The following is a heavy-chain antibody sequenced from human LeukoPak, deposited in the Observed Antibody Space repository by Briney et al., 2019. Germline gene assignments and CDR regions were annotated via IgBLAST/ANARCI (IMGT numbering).Heavy chain of an antibody. D-gene: IGHD6-19*01. CDR3: ARGGYSSGWYRD. J-gene: IGHJ4*02. V-gene: IGHV3-53*01. Sequence: GGSLRLSCAASGFTVSTNYMNWVRQAPGKGLEWVSVVYSGGSTYYADSVKGRFTISRDNSKNTLYLQMSSLRAEDTAFYYCARGGYSSGWYRDWGQGTLVTVSS. CDR2: VYSGGST. CDR1: GFTVSTNY.